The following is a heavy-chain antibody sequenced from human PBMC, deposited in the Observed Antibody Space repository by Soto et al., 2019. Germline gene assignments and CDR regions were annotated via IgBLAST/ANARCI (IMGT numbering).Heavy chain of an antibody. CDR2: IYYSGST. V-gene: IGHV4-61*01. CDR1: GGSVSSGSYY. D-gene: IGHD2-2*01. Sequence: SETLSLTCTVSGGSVSSGSYYWSWIRQPPGKGLEWIGYIYYSGSTNYNPSLKSRVTISVDTSKNQFSLKLSSVTAADTAVYYCARDRYCISTSCYDSGGYWGQGTLVTVS. CDR3: ARDRYCISTSCYDSGGY. J-gene: IGHJ4*02.